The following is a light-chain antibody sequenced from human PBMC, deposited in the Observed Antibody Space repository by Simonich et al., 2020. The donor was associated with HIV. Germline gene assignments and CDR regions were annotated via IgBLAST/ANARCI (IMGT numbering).Light chain of an antibody. V-gene: IGLV2-14*01. CDR2: DVS. Sequence: QSALTQPASVSGSPGQSITISCTGTSSDVGGYNYVSWYQQNPCKAPKLMIYDVSKRPTGVSKRFSCSKAGNTASLTISGLQAEDEADYYCSSYTSSSTVVFGGGTKLTVL. CDR3: SSYTSSSTVV. CDR1: SSDVGGYNY. J-gene: IGLJ2*01.